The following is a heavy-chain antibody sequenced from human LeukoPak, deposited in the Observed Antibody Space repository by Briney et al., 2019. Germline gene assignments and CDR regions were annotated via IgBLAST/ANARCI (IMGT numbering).Heavy chain of an antibody. CDR3: ARDAPYHDY. CDR1: GFTFSRFP. J-gene: IGHJ4*02. CDR2: ISGDGRDR. V-gene: IGHV3-30*04. D-gene: IGHD2-2*01. Sequence: GGSLRLSCVTSGFTFSRFPMHWVRQAPGKGLEWVAVISGDGRDRFYAEALKGRFTISRDNSKNTLYLQFNSLGVEDTAVYYCARDAPYHDYWGQGTLVTVFS.